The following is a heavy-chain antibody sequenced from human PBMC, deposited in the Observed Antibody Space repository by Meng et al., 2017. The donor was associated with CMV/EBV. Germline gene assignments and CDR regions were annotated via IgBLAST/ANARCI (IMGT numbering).Heavy chain of an antibody. CDR3: ARVLRQQLVPGYFDY. CDR1: GYTFTGYY. Sequence: ASVKVSCKASGYTFTGYYMHWVRQAPGQGLEWMGWINPNSGGTNYAQKIQGRVTMTRDTSISTAYMELSRLRSDDTAVYYCARVLRQQLVPGYFDYWGQGTLVTVSS. V-gene: IGHV1-2*02. CDR2: INPNSGGT. J-gene: IGHJ4*02. D-gene: IGHD6-13*01.